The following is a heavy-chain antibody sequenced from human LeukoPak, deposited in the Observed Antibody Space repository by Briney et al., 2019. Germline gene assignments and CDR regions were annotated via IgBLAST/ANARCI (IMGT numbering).Heavy chain of an antibody. CDR2: IKRDGSEK. Sequence: GGSLRLLCAPSGFTFRNYWMNWVRQAPGKGLEWVANIKRDGSEKHYVDSVKGRFTISRDNAKNSLYLQMNSLRVEDTAVFYCARGDAFSGDYWGQGTLVTVSS. CDR1: GFTFRNYW. D-gene: IGHD5-24*01. J-gene: IGHJ4*02. V-gene: IGHV3-7*04. CDR3: ARGDAFSGDY.